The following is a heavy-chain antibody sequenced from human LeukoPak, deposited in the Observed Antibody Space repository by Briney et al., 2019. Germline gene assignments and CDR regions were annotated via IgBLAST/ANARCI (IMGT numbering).Heavy chain of an antibody. V-gene: IGHV1-18*01. CDR3: ARDGPAYGSGRMGWFDH. D-gene: IGHD3-10*01. Sequence: ASVKVSCKASRYTFTNYGISWVRQTPGQGLEWIGWISAYNGNTKFAQKLQGRVTMTTDTSTSTAYMELRSLRSDDTAVYYCARDGPAYGSGRMGWFDHWGQGTLVTVSS. CDR2: ISAYNGNT. J-gene: IGHJ5*02. CDR1: RYTFTNYG.